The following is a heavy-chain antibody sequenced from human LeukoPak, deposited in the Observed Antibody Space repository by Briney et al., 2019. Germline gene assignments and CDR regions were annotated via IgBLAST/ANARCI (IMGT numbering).Heavy chain of an antibody. Sequence: GGSLRLSCAASGLTFSTYWMTWVRQAPGVGLEWVATINQDGNAKYYVDSVKGRFAISRDNTKNSLSLQMSSLRDEDSGIYYCATHNYWRKDYWGQGTLVTVSS. D-gene: IGHD5-24*01. CDR3: ATHNYWRKDY. CDR1: GLTFSTYW. CDR2: INQDGNAK. J-gene: IGHJ4*02. V-gene: IGHV3-7*01.